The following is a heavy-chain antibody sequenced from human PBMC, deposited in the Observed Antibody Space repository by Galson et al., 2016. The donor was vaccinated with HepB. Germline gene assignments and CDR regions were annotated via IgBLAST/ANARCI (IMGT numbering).Heavy chain of an antibody. D-gene: IGHD5-12*01. J-gene: IGHJ4*02. CDR2: INPNSGGT. CDR3: ARVRPAYDSPPHTQFDY. CDR1: GYTFSGYY. Sequence: SVKVSCKASGYTFSGYYLYWVRQAPGQGLEWMGWINPNSGGTNYAQKFQGRVTMTRDTSITTAYMELSSLNSDDTAVYYCARVRPAYDSPPHTQFDYWGQGTLVTVSS. V-gene: IGHV1-2*02.